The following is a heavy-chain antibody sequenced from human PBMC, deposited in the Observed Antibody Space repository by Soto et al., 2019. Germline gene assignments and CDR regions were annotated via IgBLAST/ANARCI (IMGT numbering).Heavy chain of an antibody. CDR3: ARDTISPPLYYFDY. J-gene: IGHJ4*02. CDR2: IYWNDDK. Sequence: SGPTLVNPTQTLTLTFTFSGFSLSTILVCVGWIRQPPGKALEWLALIYWNDDKRYSPSLKSRLTITKDTSKNQVVLTMTNMDPVDTATYYCARDTISPPLYYFDYWGQGTLVTVSS. CDR1: GFSLSTILVC. V-gene: IGHV2-5*01. D-gene: IGHD2-21*01.